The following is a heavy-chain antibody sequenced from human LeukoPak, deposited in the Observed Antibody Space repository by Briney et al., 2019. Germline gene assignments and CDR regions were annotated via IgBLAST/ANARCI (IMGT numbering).Heavy chain of an antibody. V-gene: IGHV4-34*01. D-gene: IGHD4-23*01. CDR2: INHSGST. J-gene: IGHJ4*02. Sequence: SETLSLTCAVYGGSFSGYYWSWIRQPPGKGLEWIGEINHSGSTNYNPSLKSRVTISVDTSKNQFSLKLSSVTAADTAVYYCARGGNPGDYWGQGTLVTVSS. CDR3: ARGGNPGDY. CDR1: GGSFSGYY.